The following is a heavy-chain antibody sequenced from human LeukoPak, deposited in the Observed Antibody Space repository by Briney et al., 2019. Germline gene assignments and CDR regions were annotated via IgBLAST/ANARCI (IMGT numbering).Heavy chain of an antibody. CDR2: IYYSGST. Sequence: SETLSLTRTVSGGSISSGDYYWSWIRQPPGKGLEWIGYIYYSGSTYYNPSLKSRVTISVDTSKNQFSLKLSSVTAADTAVYYCARGPTVVTGAFDIWGQGTMVTVSS. D-gene: IGHD4-23*01. V-gene: IGHV4-30-4*08. J-gene: IGHJ3*02. CDR1: GGSISSGDYY. CDR3: ARGPTVVTGAFDI.